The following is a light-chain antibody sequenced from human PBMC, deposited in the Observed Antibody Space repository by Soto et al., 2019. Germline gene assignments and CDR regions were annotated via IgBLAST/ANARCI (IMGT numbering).Light chain of an antibody. V-gene: IGKV3-11*01. CDR3: QQRSDWPIT. CDR2: DAS. CDR1: QSVSSY. J-gene: IGKJ5*01. Sequence: EIVMTQSPATLSVSPGERTTISCRASQSVSSYLAWYQQKPGQAPRLLSYDASNRATGIPARFSGSGSGTDFTLTISSPAPEDFAVYYCQQRSDWPITFGQGTRLEIK.